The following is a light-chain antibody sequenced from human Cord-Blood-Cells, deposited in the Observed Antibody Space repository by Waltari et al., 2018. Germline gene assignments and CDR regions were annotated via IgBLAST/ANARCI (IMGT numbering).Light chain of an antibody. CDR1: SSDVGSSNL. Sequence: QSALTQPASVSGSPGQSITISCTGTSSDVGSSNLVSWYQQHPGKAPKLMIYEGSKRPSGVSNRFSGSKSGNTASLTISGLQAEDEADYYCCSYAGSSTWVLGGGTKLTVL. CDR3: CSYAGSSTWV. CDR2: EGS. V-gene: IGLV2-23*01. J-gene: IGLJ3*02.